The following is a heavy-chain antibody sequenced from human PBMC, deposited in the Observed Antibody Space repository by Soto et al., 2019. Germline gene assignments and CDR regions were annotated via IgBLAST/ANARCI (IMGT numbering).Heavy chain of an antibody. CDR3: ARCHSDSSGPGYLDS. D-gene: IGHD3-22*01. CDR2: VIPMFPKA. J-gene: IGHJ4*02. V-gene: IGHV1-69*06. CDR1: GGTFISDA. Sequence: QVRLVQSEAEVKKAGSSVKVSCTASGGTFISDAVTWVRQAPGQGLEWMGGVIPMFPKANYAQKFQGRATITADKSTSTVYMELHSLKSEDTALYYCARCHSDSSGPGYLDSWGQGTLVTVTS.